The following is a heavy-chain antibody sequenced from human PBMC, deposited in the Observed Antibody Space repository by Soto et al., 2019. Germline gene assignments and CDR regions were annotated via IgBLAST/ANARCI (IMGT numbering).Heavy chain of an antibody. Sequence: QVQLVQSGAEVKKPGASVKVSCKASGYIFTRYYMHWVRQAPGQGLEWMGIINPSGGSTSYTQKFQGRVTMTRDTSTSTVYMDLSSLRSEETAVYYCARGLLGFGSPYYFDYWGQGTLVTVSS. V-gene: IGHV1-46*01. CDR2: INPSGGST. D-gene: IGHD2-15*01. J-gene: IGHJ4*02. CDR3: ARGLLGFGSPYYFDY. CDR1: GYIFTRYY.